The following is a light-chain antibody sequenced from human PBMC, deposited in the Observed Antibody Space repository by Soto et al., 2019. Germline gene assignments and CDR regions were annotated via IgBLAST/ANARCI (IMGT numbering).Light chain of an antibody. J-gene: IGLJ1*01. CDR2: DDS. CDR1: SSDVGGYNY. V-gene: IGLV2-14*01. CDR3: SSYTSNNTLDV. Sequence: QSALTQPASVSGSPGQSITISCTGSSSDVGGYNYVSWYQQHPGKAPKLMIYDDSNRPSGVSNRFSGSKSGNTASLTITGLQAEDEADFYCSSYTSNNTLDVFGTGTKVTVL.